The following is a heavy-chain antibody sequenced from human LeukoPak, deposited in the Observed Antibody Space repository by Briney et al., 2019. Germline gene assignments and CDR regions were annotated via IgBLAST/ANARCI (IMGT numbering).Heavy chain of an antibody. V-gene: IGHV4-61*02. D-gene: IGHD6-13*01. CDR2: IYTSGST. J-gene: IGHJ4*02. CDR1: GGSISSGSYY. Sequence: SETLSLTCTVSGGSISSGSYYWSWIRQPAGKGLEWIGRIYTSGSTNYNPSPKSRVTISVDTSKNQFSLKLSSVTAADTAVYYCANLHHTAAGDYWDQGTLVTVSS. CDR3: ANLHHTAAGDY.